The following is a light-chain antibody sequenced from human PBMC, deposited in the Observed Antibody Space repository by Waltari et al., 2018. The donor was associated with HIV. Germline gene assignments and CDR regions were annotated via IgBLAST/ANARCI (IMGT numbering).Light chain of an antibody. CDR1: RSNIGCNF. J-gene: IGLJ2*01. CDR2: KNN. CDR3: AAWDDNLVGHVV. V-gene: IGLV1-47*01. Sequence: QSVLTQPPSASGTAGQRVTISRSGSRSNIGCNFVFWYHQFPGSAPKLLIYKNNQRFSGVPGRFSGSKSGTSASLAISGLRSEDEAAYYCAAWDDNLVGHVVFGGGTNLTV.